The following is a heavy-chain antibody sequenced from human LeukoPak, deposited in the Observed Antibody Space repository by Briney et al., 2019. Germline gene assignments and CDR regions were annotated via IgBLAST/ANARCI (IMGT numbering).Heavy chain of an antibody. CDR2: MNPNSGNT. J-gene: IGHJ3*02. CDR1: GGTFSSYA. CDR3: ATDMYYDFWSGYYSDAFDI. Sequence: ASVKVSCKASGGTFSSYAISWVRQATGQGLEWMGWMNPNSGNTGYAQKFQGRVTMTRNTSISTAYMELSSLRSEDTAVYYCATDMYYDFWSGYYSDAFDIWGQGTMVTVSS. D-gene: IGHD3-3*01. V-gene: IGHV1-8*02.